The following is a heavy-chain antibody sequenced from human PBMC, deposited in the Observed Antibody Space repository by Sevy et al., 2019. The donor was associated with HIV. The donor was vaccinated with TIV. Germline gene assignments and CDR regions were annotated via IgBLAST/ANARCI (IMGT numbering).Heavy chain of an antibody. V-gene: IGHV4-34*01. CDR3: ARRFMVRGVSGYYYYGMDV. D-gene: IGHD3-10*01. Sequence: SETLSLTCAVYGRSFSDYSDYSWSWIRQRPEKGLEWIGEVNHVGSTNNSPSLKSRVSISLDTSKNQFSLKLSSVTAADTAVYYCARRFMVRGVSGYYYYGMDVWGQGTTVTVSS. J-gene: IGHJ6*02. CDR2: VNHVGST. CDR1: GRSFSDYSDYS.